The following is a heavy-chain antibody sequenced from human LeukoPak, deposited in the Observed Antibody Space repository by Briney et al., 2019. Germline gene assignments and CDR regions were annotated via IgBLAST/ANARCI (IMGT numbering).Heavy chain of an antibody. V-gene: IGHV3-53*01. CDR2: IYSGDST. CDR3: ARVYGGNFDY. Sequence: QAGGPLRLSCAASGFTVSSNHMSWVRQAPGKGLEWVSLIYSGDSTYYADSVKGRFIISRDNSKNTLYLQMNSLRAEDTAVYYCARVYGGNFDYWGQGTLVTVSS. CDR1: GFTVSSNH. J-gene: IGHJ4*02. D-gene: IGHD4-23*01.